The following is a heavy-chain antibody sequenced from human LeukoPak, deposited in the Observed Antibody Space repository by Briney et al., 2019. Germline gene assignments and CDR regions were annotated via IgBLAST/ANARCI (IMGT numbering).Heavy chain of an antibody. CDR2: ISSSSSYI. D-gene: IGHD6-19*01. CDR3: ARSYSSGWSDAFDI. J-gene: IGHJ3*02. CDR1: GFTFSNYW. Sequence: GGSLRLSCAASGFTFSNYWMHWVRQDPGKGLVWVSSISSSSSYIYYADSVKGRFTISRDNAKNSLYLQMNSLRAEDTAVYYCARSYSSGWSDAFDIWGQGTMVTVSS. V-gene: IGHV3-21*01.